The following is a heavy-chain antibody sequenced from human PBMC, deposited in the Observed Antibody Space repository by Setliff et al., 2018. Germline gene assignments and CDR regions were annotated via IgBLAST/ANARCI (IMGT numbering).Heavy chain of an antibody. D-gene: IGHD6-19*01. Sequence: SETLSLTCAVSGDSISSGNWWSWVRQPPEKGLEWIGEINHSGNTNYNPSLKSRVTISVDKSTNQFYLKLNSVTAADTAVYYCVRTDYSDGRYSMDVWGKGTTVTVSS. J-gene: IGHJ6*03. CDR3: VRTDYSDGRYSMDV. CDR2: INHSGNT. CDR1: GDSISSGNW. V-gene: IGHV4-4*02.